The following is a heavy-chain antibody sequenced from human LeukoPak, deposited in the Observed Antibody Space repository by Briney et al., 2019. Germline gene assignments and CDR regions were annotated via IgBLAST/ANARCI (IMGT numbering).Heavy chain of an antibody. CDR1: GFSFSSYA. D-gene: IGHD2-2*01. CDR2: IVGSGGNM. Sequence: QPGGSLRLSCAASGFSFSSYAMSWVRQAPGKGLEWVSAIVGSGGNMYYADSVRGRFTISRDNFKSTLYLQMNSLRAEDTAVYYCAKGLTWDSTSCSDWGQGTLVTVSS. CDR3: AKGLTWDSTSCSD. V-gene: IGHV3-23*01. J-gene: IGHJ4*02.